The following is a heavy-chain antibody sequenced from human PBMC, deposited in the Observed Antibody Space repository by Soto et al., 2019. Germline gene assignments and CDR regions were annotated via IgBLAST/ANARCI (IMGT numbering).Heavy chain of an antibody. J-gene: IGHJ5*02. Sequence: SGPTLVNPTQTLTLTCTFSGFSLSTSGVGVGWIRQPPGKALEWLALIYWNDDKRYSPSLKSRLTITKDTSKNQVVLTMTNMDPVDTATYYCAHSYCSGGSCYSVGWFYPWGQGTLVTVSS. V-gene: IGHV2-5*01. D-gene: IGHD2-15*01. CDR1: GFSLSTSGVG. CDR3: AHSYCSGGSCYSVGWFYP. CDR2: IYWNDDK.